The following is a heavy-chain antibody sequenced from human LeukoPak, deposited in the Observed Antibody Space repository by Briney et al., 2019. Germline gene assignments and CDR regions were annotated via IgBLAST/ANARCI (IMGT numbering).Heavy chain of an antibody. CDR2: IIPIFGTA. D-gene: IGHD3-3*01. J-gene: IGHJ4*02. CDR3: ARFTVYGPRLYDC. V-gene: IGHV1-69*13. Sequence: SVKVSCKASGGTFSSYAISWVRQAPGQGLEWMGGIIPIFGTANYAQKFQGRVTITADESTSTAYMELSSLRSEDTAVYYCARFTVYGPRLYDCWGQGTLVTVSS. CDR1: GGTFSSYA.